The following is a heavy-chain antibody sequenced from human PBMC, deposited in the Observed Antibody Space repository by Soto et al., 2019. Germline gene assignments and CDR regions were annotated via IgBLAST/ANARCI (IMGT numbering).Heavy chain of an antibody. D-gene: IGHD3-22*01. CDR1: GFTFSNAW. V-gene: IGHV3-15*01. Sequence: PGGSLRLSCAASGFTFSNAWMSWVRQAPGKGLEWVGRIKSKTDGGTTDYAAPVKGRFTISRDDSKNTLYLQMNSLKTEDTAVYYCTTDLTLITGGYGMDVWGQGTTVTVSS. CDR3: TTDLTLITGGYGMDV. J-gene: IGHJ6*02. CDR2: IKSKTDGGTT.